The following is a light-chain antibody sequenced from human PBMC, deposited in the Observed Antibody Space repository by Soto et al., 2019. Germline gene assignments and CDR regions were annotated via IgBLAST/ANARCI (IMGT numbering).Light chain of an antibody. CDR1: QGIGNY. CDR3: QNYNSAPRT. CDR2: AAS. J-gene: IGKJ1*01. Sequence: DIQMTQSPSSLSASVGDRVTITCRASQGIGNYLAWYQQKPGKVPKLLIYAASTLQSGVPSRFSGSGSGTDFTLTISSLQPEEIAAYYCQNYNSAPRTFGQGTKVEIK. V-gene: IGKV1-27*01.